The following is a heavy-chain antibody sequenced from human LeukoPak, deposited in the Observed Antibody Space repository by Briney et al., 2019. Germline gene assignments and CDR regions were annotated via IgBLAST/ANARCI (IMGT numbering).Heavy chain of an antibody. CDR3: ARDRRTVWFGESLADY. J-gene: IGHJ4*02. CDR1: GYTFTGYY. D-gene: IGHD3-10*01. Sequence: ASVKVSCKASGYTFTGYYMHWVRQAPGQGLEWMGIINPSGGSTSYAQKFQGRVTMTRDTSTSTVYMELSSLRSEDTAVYYCARDRRTVWFGESLADYWGQGTLVTVSS. V-gene: IGHV1-46*01. CDR2: INPSGGST.